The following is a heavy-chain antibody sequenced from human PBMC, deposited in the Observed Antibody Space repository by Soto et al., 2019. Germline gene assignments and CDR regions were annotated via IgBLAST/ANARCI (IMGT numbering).Heavy chain of an antibody. CDR2: ISAYNGNT. D-gene: IGHD6-6*01. CDR3: ARDLIAVRPGWFDP. Sequence: QVQLVQSGAEVKQPGASVKVSCKASGYSFTSYGISWVRQAPGQGLEWMGWISAYNGNTNYAQKLQGRVTMTTDAPTSTAYMELRSLRSDDAAVYYCARDLIAVRPGWFDPWGQGTLVTVSS. V-gene: IGHV1-18*04. CDR1: GYSFTSYG. J-gene: IGHJ5*02.